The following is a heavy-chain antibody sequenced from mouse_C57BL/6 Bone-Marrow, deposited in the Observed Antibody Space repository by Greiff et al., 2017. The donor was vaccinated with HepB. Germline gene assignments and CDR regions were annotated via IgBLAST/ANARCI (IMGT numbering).Heavy chain of an antibody. J-gene: IGHJ1*03. CDR3: AFRYPDV. Sequence: QVQLQQPGAELVMPGASVKLSCKASGYTFTSYWMHWVKQRPGQGLEWIGEIDPYDSYTNYNQKFKGKSTLTVDKSSSTAYMQLSSLTSEDSAVYYCAFRYPDVWGRGTTVTVSS. CDR2: IDPYDSYT. CDR1: GYTFTSYW. V-gene: IGHV1-69*01.